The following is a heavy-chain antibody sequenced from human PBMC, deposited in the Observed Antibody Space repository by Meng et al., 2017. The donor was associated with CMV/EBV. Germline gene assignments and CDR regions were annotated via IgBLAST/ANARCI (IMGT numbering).Heavy chain of an antibody. J-gene: IGHJ4*02. D-gene: IGHD2-15*01. Sequence: GESLKISCAASGFTFSRYAMSWVRQAPGKGLEWVSVIYSGGSSTYYADSVKGRFTISRDNSKNTLYLQMNSLRAEDTAVYYCARDLGYCSGGSCYSYYFDYWGQGTLVTVSS. V-gene: IGHV3-23*03. CDR2: IYSGGSST. CDR1: GFTFSRYA. CDR3: ARDLGYCSGGSCYSYYFDY.